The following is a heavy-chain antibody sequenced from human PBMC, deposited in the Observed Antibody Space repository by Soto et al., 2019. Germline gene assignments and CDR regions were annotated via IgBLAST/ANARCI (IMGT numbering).Heavy chain of an antibody. CDR2: IYHSGST. V-gene: IGHV4-30-2*01. J-gene: IGHJ4*02. Sequence: SETLSLTCAVSGGSISSGGYSWSWIRQPPGKGLEWIGYIYHSGSTYYNPSLKSRVTISVDTSKNQFSLKLSSVTAADTAVYFCARSNANLQWALFESWGQGTLVTVSS. CDR1: GGSISSGGYS. D-gene: IGHD2-8*01. CDR3: ARSNANLQWALFES.